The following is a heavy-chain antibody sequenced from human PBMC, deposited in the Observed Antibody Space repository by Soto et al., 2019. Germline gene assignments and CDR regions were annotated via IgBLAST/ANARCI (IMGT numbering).Heavy chain of an antibody. V-gene: IGHV3-73*01. Sequence: GGSLRLSCAASGFTFSGSARHWVRQASGKGLEWVGRIRSKANSYATAYAASVKGRFTISRDDSKNTAYLQMNSLKTEDTAVYYCTSRRYYYDSSGYYYGSDYWGQGTLVTVYS. CDR3: TSRRYYYDSSGYYYGSDY. CDR1: GFTFSGSA. J-gene: IGHJ4*02. D-gene: IGHD3-22*01. CDR2: IRSKANSYAT.